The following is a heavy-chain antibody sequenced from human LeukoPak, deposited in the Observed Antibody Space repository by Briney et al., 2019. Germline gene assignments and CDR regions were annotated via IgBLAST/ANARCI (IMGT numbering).Heavy chain of an antibody. D-gene: IGHD3-22*01. J-gene: IGHJ4*02. CDR3: ARGRYDSSGYYSWSFDY. CDR1: GYTFTSYY. CDR2: IIPIFGTA. Sequence: ASVKVSCKASGYTFTSYYMHWVRQAPGQGLEWMGGIIPIFGTANYAQKFQGRVTITADESTSTAYMELSSLRSGDTAVYYCARGRYDSSGYYSWSFDYWGQGALVTVSS. V-gene: IGHV1-69*13.